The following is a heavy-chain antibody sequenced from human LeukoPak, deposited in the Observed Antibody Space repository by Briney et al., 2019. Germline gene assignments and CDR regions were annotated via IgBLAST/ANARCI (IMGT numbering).Heavy chain of an antibody. CDR2: ISYDGSNK. V-gene: IGHV3-30*18. D-gene: IGHD4-17*01. CDR3: AKAGGDYFFDY. J-gene: IGHJ4*02. Sequence: GGSLRLSCAASGFTFSSYAMSWVRQAPGKGLEWVAVISYDGSNKYYADSVKGRFTISRDNSKNTLYLQMNSLRAEDTAVYYCAKAGGDYFFDYWGQGTLVTVSS. CDR1: GFTFSSYA.